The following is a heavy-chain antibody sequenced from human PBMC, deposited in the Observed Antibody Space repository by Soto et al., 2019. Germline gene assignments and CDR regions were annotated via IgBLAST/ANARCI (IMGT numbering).Heavy chain of an antibody. D-gene: IGHD1-7*01. CDR1: GFSLNTSGVG. V-gene: IGHV2-5*01. Sequence: QITLKESGPTLVNPTQTLTLTCTFSGFSLNTSGVGVGWVRQPPGKALEWLALIYGNDDQRYNLFLKNSLTINKDPSRDQVALTMTHVAPVDTATYYCARANNWDYRATSYFDFWGQGTLVSVS. CDR3: ARANNWDYRATSYFDF. CDR2: IYGNDDQ. J-gene: IGHJ4*02.